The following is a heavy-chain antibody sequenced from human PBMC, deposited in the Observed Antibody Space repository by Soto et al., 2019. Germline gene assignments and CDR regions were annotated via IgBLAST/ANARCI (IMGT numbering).Heavy chain of an antibody. V-gene: IGHV4-34*01. J-gene: IGHJ6*03. Sequence: SETLSLTCAVYGGSFSGYYWSWIRQPPGKGLEWIGEINHSGSTNYNPSLKSRVTISVDTSKNQFSLKLSSVTAADTAVYYCARGGQQRHYYYYMDVWGKGTTVTVSS. CDR3: ARGGQQRHYYYYMDV. CDR2: INHSGST. D-gene: IGHD6-13*01. CDR1: GGSFSGYY.